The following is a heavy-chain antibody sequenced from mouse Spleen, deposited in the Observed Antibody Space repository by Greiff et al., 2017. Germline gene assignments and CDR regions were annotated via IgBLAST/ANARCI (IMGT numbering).Heavy chain of an antibody. CDR2: IWSGGST. V-gene: IGHV2-4-1*01. CDR3: ARYGNYVGYFDY. J-gene: IGHJ2*01. CDR1: GFSLTSYG. D-gene: IGHD2-10*02. Sequence: VQLQQSGPGLVQPSQSLSITCTASGFSLTSYGVHWVRQSPGKGLEWLGVIWSGGSTDYNAAFISRLSISKDNSKSQVFFKMNSVQADDTAIYYGARYGNYVGYFDYWGQGTTLTVSS.